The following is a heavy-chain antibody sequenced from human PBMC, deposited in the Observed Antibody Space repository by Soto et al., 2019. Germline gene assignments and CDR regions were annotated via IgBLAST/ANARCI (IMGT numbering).Heavy chain of an antibody. J-gene: IGHJ6*02. V-gene: IGHV3-33*01. CDR1: GFTFSSYG. Sequence: GGSLRLSCAASGFTFSSYGMHWVRQAPGKGLEWVAVIWYDGSNKYYADSVKGRFTISRDNSKNTLYLQMNSLRAEDTAVYYCARETFPVAARPGTYYYYGMDVWGQGTTVTVSS. CDR3: ARETFPVAARPGTYYYYGMDV. CDR2: IWYDGSNK. D-gene: IGHD6-6*01.